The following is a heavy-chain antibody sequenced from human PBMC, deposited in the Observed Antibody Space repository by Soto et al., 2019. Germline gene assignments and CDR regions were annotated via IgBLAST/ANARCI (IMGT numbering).Heavy chain of an antibody. Sequence: ASVKVSCKASGYTFTSYYMHWVRQAPGQGLEWMGIINPSGGSTSYAQKFQCRVTMTRDTSTSTVYMELSSLRSEDTAVYYCARDTHRTGTTLGWGLLRYGMDVWGQGTTVTVSS. J-gene: IGHJ6*02. D-gene: IGHD1-7*01. CDR3: ARDTHRTGTTLGWGLLRYGMDV. CDR2: INPSGGST. CDR1: GYTFTSYY. V-gene: IGHV1-46*01.